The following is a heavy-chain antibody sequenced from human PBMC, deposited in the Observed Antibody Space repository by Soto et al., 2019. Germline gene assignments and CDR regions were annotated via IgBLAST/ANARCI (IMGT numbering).Heavy chain of an antibody. CDR1: GFTFSSYA. Sequence: QVPLVESGGGVVQPGRSLRLSCAASGFTFSSYAMHWVRQAPGMGLEWVAVISYDGSNKYYADSVKGRFTISRDNSKNTLYLQMNSLRAEDTALYYCARGGNLWFGEPFDYWGQGTLVTVSS. CDR2: ISYDGSNK. J-gene: IGHJ4*02. V-gene: IGHV3-30-3*01. D-gene: IGHD3-10*01. CDR3: ARGGNLWFGEPFDY.